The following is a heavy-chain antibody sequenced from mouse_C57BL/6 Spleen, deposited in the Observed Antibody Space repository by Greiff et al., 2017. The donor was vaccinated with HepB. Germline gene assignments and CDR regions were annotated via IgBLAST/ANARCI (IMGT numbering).Heavy chain of an antibody. Sequence: EVKVVESGGGLVKPGGSLKLSCAASGFTFSSYAMSWVRQTPEKRLEWVATISAGGSYTYYPDNVKGRFTISRDNAKNNLYLQMSHLKSEDTAMYYCARDGCNYGYFEVWGTGTTVTVSS. CDR3: ARDGCNYGYFEV. CDR1: GFTFSSYA. V-gene: IGHV5-4*01. J-gene: IGHJ1*03. CDR2: ISAGGSYT.